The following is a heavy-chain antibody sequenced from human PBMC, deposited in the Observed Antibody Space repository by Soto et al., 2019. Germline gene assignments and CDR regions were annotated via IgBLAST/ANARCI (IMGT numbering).Heavy chain of an antibody. CDR3: ASIESGYRAYYGMDV. V-gene: IGHV4-39*01. CDR2: IYYSGST. Sequence: SETLSLTCTVSGGSISSGSYYWGWIRQPPGKGLEWIGSIYYSGSTYYNPSLKSRVTISVDTSKNQFSLKLSSVTAADTAVYYCASIESGYRAYYGMDVWGQGTTVTVSS. CDR1: GGSISSGSYY. J-gene: IGHJ6*02. D-gene: IGHD3-3*01.